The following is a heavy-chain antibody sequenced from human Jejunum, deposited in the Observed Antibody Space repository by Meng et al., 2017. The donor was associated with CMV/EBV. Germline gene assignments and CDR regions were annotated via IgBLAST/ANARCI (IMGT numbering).Heavy chain of an antibody. CDR2: INVGNDNT. CDR1: GYTFTTYA. Sequence: SCQASGYTFTTYAMHWVRQAPGQGLEWMGWINVGNDNTKYSQRFQGRVTFTRDTSASTAYMELSSLRSEDAAVYYCAIDPSGYYYKFWGQGTLVTVSS. CDR3: AIDPSGYYYKF. V-gene: IGHV1-3*01. D-gene: IGHD3-22*01. J-gene: IGHJ4*02.